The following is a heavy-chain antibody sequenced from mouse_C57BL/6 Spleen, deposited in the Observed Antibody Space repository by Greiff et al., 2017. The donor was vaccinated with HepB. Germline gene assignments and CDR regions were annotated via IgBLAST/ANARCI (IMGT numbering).Heavy chain of an antibody. Sequence: QVQLQQSGPELVKPGASVKISCKASGYAFSSSWMNWVKQRPGKGLEWIGRIYPGDGDTNSNGKFKGKATLTADKSSSTAYMRLSSLTSEDSAVYFCARSFTTVVAFDYWGQGTTLTVSS. CDR1: GYAFSSSW. J-gene: IGHJ2*01. D-gene: IGHD1-1*01. CDR3: ARSFTTVVAFDY. CDR2: IYPGDGDT. V-gene: IGHV1-82*01.